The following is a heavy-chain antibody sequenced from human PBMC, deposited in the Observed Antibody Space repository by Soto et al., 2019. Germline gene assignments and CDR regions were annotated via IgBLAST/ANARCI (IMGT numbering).Heavy chain of an antibody. D-gene: IGHD6-19*01. CDR1: GDTFTSYG. J-gene: IGHJ4*02. V-gene: IGHV1-18*01. CDR3: ARAPIIIAVAGFFDF. CDR2: ISAYNGNT. Sequence: ASVKVSCKACGDTFTSYGISWVRQATGQGLEWMGWISAYNGNTNYAQKLQGRVTMTTDTSTSTAYMELRSLRSDDTAVYYCARAPIIIAVAGFFDFWGQGTLVTVSS.